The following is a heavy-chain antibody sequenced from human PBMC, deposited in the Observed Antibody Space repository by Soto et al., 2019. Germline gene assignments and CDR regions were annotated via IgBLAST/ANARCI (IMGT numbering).Heavy chain of an antibody. V-gene: IGHV4-4*02. J-gene: IGHJ4*02. CDR1: GGSISSVNW. Sequence: SETLSLTCAVSGGSISSVNWWSWVRQPPGKGLEWIGEIYHSGSTNYNPSLKSRVTISVDTSKNQFSLKLTSVTAADTAVYYCARDKITRLFDYWGQGTLVTVS. D-gene: IGHD3-10*01. CDR3: ARDKITRLFDY. CDR2: IYHSGST.